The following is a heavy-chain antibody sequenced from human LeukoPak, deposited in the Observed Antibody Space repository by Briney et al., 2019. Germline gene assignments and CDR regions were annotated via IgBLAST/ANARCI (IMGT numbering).Heavy chain of an antibody. V-gene: IGHV1-46*01. Sequence: ASVKVSCKASGYTVSSYYVHWVRQAPGQRLGWMGVTNPSGGSTSYAQKFQCRVTMARDTSTSSVYMELSSLRSEDTAVYYCARVREYYYGSGSFLDGMDVWGQGTTVTVSS. CDR3: ARVREYYYGSGSFLDGMDV. J-gene: IGHJ6*02. D-gene: IGHD3-10*01. CDR1: GYTVSSYY. CDR2: TNPSGGST.